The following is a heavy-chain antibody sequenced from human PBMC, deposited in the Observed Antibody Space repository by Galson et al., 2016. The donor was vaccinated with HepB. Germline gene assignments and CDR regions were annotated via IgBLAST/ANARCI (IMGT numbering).Heavy chain of an antibody. J-gene: IGHJ3*01. V-gene: IGHV1-18*01. Sequence: SVKVSCKASGYTIFNYTVSWVRQAPGQGLEWMGWISATNGNTFYARKIQGRVTMTTDTSSNTVYMDLRSLRSDDTAVYYCARDFSGRDDYNWGSYPDDAYDVWGPGTWVTVSS. CDR3: ARDFSGRDDYNWGSYPDDAYDV. D-gene: IGHD3-16*02. CDR2: ISATNGNT. CDR1: GYTIFNYT.